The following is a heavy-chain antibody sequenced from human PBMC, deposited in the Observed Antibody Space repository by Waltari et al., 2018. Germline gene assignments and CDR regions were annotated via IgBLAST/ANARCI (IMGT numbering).Heavy chain of an antibody. CDR3: ARVSGGYPVGWIDP. CDR2: IYSAGYT. V-gene: IGHV4-39*07. CDR1: GASISTSPYY. Sequence: QVQLQESGPGLVKPSETLSLTCTVSGASISTSPYYWGWIRQPPGKGLEWIGNIYSAGYTYYDTSLNSRVTISVDTSKNQFSLKMSSVTAADTAIYYCARVSGGYPVGWIDPWGQGTVVTVSS. J-gene: IGHJ5*02. D-gene: IGHD1-26*01.